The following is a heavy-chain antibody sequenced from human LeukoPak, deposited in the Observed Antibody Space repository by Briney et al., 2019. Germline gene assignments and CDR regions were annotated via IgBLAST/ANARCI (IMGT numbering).Heavy chain of an antibody. CDR1: GGSISSSGYY. CDR3: ARLKATVSIHAYFDS. CDR2: IYSSGST. V-gene: IGHV4-39*07. J-gene: IGHJ4*02. D-gene: IGHD4-17*01. Sequence: SETLSLTCTVSGGSISSSGYYWGWIRQSPGKGLEWIGSIYSSGSTYYTPSLQGRLIMSVDTSKNQFSLELSSVTAADTAVYYCARLKATVSIHAYFDSWGQGTLVTVSS.